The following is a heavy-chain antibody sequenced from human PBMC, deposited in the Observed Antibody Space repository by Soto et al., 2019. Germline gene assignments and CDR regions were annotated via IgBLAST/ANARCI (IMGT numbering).Heavy chain of an antibody. CDR3: ARDQGPPRAPGSELHYYYYYGMDV. CDR2: ISAYNGNT. Sequence: ASVKVSCKASGYTFTSYGISWVRQAPGQGLEWMGWISAYNGNTNYAQKLQGRVTMTTDTSTSTAYMELRSLRSDDTAVYYCARDQGPPRAPGSELHYYYYYGMDVWGQGTTVTVSS. CDR1: GYTFTSYG. D-gene: IGHD1-26*01. V-gene: IGHV1-18*01. J-gene: IGHJ6*02.